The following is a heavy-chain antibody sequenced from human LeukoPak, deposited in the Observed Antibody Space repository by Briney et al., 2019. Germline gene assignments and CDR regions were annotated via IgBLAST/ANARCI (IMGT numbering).Heavy chain of an antibody. CDR2: INPNSGDT. V-gene: IGHV1-2*02. CDR3: ARGVGVVVPAARPYYYYYYMDV. J-gene: IGHJ6*03. D-gene: IGHD2-2*01. Sequence: ASVKVSCKASGYTFTGYYMHWVRQAPGQGLKWMGWINPNSGDTNYAQKFQGRVTMTRDTSISTAYMELSRLRSDDTAVYYCARGVGVVVPAARPYYYYYYMDVWGKGTTVTVSS. CDR1: GYTFTGYY.